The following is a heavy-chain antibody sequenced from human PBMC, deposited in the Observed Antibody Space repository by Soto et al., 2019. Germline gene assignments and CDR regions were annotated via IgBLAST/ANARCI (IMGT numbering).Heavy chain of an antibody. V-gene: IGHV4-39*01. CDR3: ARRGDFWSGKPVQLGFDP. D-gene: IGHD3-3*01. Sequence: QLQLQESGPGLVKPSETLSLTCTVSGGSISSSSYYWGWIRQPPGKGLEWIGSIYYSGSTYYNPSLKSRVTISVDTSKNQFSLKLSSVTAADTAVYYCARRGDFWSGKPVQLGFDPWGQGTLVTVSS. J-gene: IGHJ5*02. CDR1: GGSISSSSYY. CDR2: IYYSGST.